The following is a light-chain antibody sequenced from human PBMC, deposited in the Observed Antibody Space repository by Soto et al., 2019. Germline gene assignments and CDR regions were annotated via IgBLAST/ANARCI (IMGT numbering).Light chain of an antibody. Sequence: DIQMTQSPYTLSASVGDRVTITCRASQSVSGSLAWYQQKRGQAPKLLISKSSILESGVPSRFSGSGYGTEFTLSISSLQPDDFATYYCQHYRSYPFTFGQGTRLEIK. J-gene: IGKJ5*01. CDR2: KSS. CDR1: QSVSGS. V-gene: IGKV1-5*03. CDR3: QHYRSYPFT.